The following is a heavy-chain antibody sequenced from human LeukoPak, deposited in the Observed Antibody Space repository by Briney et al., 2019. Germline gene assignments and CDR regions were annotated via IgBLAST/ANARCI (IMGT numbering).Heavy chain of an antibody. CDR3: APEATNVAGS. CDR2: IRYDGTNT. V-gene: IGHV3-30*02. CDR1: GFTFSNYG. D-gene: IGHD1-1*01. Sequence: GESLRLSCAASGFTFSNYGMNWVRQAPGKGLEWLTFIRYDGTNTYYRDSVKGRFTISRDNSKNTLFLQMHGLRPEDTAVYYCAPEATNVAGSWGQGTLVIVSS. J-gene: IGHJ4*02.